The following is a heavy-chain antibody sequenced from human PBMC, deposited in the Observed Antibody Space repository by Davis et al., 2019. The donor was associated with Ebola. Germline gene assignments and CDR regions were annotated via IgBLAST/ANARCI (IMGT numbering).Heavy chain of an antibody. CDR2: INSNSGGT. CDR3: ARGDYSDIDY. D-gene: IGHD4-17*01. V-gene: IGHV1-2*02. Sequence: ASVKVSCKASGYTFTSYHIYWVRQAPGQGLEWMGWINSNSGGTLYAHKFQGRVTMTSDTSISTAYMDVSGLRHDDTAVYYCARGDYSDIDYWGQGTLVTVSS. J-gene: IGHJ4*02. CDR1: GYTFTSYH.